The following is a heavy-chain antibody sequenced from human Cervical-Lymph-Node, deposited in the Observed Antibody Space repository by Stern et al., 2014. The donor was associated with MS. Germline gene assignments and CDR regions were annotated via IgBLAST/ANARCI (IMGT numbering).Heavy chain of an antibody. CDR3: ARGAYCGGDCYWGWFDS. J-gene: IGHJ5*01. CDR1: GDTFSDHS. D-gene: IGHD2-21*02. Sequence: VQLVQYGAEVKRPGPSVTVSWKTSGDTFSDHSISWVRRAPGHGLEWVGGIIPLFGAADYAQMFQGRVTITADESTTTAYMELSSLRSEDTAMYYCARGAYCGGDCYWGWFDSWGQGTLVTVSS. V-gene: IGHV1-69*01. CDR2: IIPLFGAA.